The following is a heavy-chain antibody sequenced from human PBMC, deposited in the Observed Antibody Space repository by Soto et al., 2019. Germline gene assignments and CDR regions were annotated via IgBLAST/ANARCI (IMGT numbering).Heavy chain of an antibody. D-gene: IGHD2-2*01. V-gene: IGHV4-31*03. CDR3: ASGTFNTTSFDF. J-gene: IGHJ4*01. CDR2: IYYTGAA. Sequence: SETLSLTCSVSRGSITTGGTYWSWARLLPGKGLQWVGYIYYTGAAYYNPALKSRVTISLDTSENRFSLKLTSVTAADTAVYYCASGTFNTTSFDFWGHGRQVTVSS. CDR1: RGSITTGGTY.